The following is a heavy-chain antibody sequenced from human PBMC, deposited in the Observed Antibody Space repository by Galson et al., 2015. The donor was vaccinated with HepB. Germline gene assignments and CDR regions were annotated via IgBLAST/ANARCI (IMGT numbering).Heavy chain of an antibody. J-gene: IGHJ4*02. CDR1: GYPLTSNA. CDR3: ARDGGFGYDLDY. D-gene: IGHD5-12*01. CDR2: INAGDGKT. V-gene: IGHV1-3*01. Sequence: SVKVSCKASGYPLTSNAMHWVRQAPGQRLQWMGWINAGDGKTKYSQRFQGRVTISRDTSASTAYMELSSLRSEDTAVYYCARDGGFGYDLDYWGQGTLVTVSS.